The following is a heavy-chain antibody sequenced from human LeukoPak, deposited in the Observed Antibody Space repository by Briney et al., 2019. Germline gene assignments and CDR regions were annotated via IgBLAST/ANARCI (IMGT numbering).Heavy chain of an antibody. CDR1: GFTFSTYW. J-gene: IGHJ4*02. V-gene: IGHV3-74*01. CDR2: INGDGSST. Sequence: GGSVRLSCVASGFTFSTYWMHWVRHAPGKGLLWVSRINGDGSSTNYADSVKGRFTISRDNAKNTLYLQMNSLRAEDTAVYYCARASTTVPNLLDNWGQGTLASVSS. CDR3: ARASTTVPNLLDN. D-gene: IGHD4-17*01.